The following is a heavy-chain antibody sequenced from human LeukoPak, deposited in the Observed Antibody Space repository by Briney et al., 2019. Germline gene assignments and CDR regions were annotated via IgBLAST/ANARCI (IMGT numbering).Heavy chain of an antibody. CDR2: INTDGSST. V-gene: IGHV3-74*01. J-gene: IGHJ4*02. D-gene: IGHD2-8*01. Sequence: PGGSLRLSCAASGFTFSSYWMHWVRQAPGKGLVWVSHINTDGSSTTYADSVKGRFTISRDNAKNTLYLQMNSLRDEDTAVYYCARDRGCMFDHWGQGTLVTVSS. CDR1: GFTFSSYW. CDR3: ARDRGCMFDH.